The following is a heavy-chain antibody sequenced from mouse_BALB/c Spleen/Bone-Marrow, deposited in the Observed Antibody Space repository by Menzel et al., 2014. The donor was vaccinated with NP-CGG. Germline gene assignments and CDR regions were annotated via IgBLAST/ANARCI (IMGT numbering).Heavy chain of an antibody. V-gene: IGHV3-1*02. CDR1: GYSITSGYS. Sequence: EVQGVESGPDLVKPSQSLSLPCTVTGYSITSGYSCHWIRQFPGNKLEWMGYIHYSGSTNYNPSLKSRISITRDTSKNQFFLQLISVTTEDTATYYCARGENYGYDGFAYWGQGTLVTVSA. D-gene: IGHD2-2*01. CDR2: IHYSGST. J-gene: IGHJ3*01. CDR3: ARGENYGYDGFAY.